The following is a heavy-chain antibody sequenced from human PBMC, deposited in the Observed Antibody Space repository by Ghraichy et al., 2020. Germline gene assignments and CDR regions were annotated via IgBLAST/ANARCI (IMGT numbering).Heavy chain of an antibody. Sequence: GGSLRLSCAASGFSFSTYAIHWVRQAPGKGLEWVAVISYDGTNRYYADSGKGRFTISRDNSENTLYLQTNSLRTEDTAIYYWSRSREEIVVRAYMDVWGKGSTVTVSS. CDR1: GFSFSTYA. J-gene: IGHJ6*03. V-gene: IGHV3-30-3*01. CDR2: ISYDGTNR. CDR3: SRSREEIVVRAYMDV. D-gene: IGHD2-15*01.